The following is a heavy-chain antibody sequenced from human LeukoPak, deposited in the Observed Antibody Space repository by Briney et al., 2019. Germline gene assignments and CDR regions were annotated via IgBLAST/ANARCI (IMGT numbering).Heavy chain of an antibody. Sequence: GGSLRLSCAASGFNLRSFAIHWVRQAPGKGLEXVSATSGDGGTTFCASSLQGRCTISRDNSNQMVYLQLGGLKIEDMGLYYCARGDTRLGGAFDVWGQGTMVTVSP. D-gene: IGHD3-16*01. CDR3: ARGDTRLGGAFDV. CDR1: GFNLRSFA. J-gene: IGHJ3*01. V-gene: IGHV3-64*01. CDR2: TSGDGGTT.